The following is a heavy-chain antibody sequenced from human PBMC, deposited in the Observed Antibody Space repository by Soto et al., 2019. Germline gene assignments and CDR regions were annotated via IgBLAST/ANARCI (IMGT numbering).Heavy chain of an antibody. CDR3: ARDTLITMVRGVRGNQVFDY. V-gene: IGHV1-18*01. D-gene: IGHD3-10*01. CDR2: ISAYNGNT. CDR1: GYTFTSYG. J-gene: IGHJ4*02. Sequence: QVQLVQSGAEVKKPGASVKVSCKASGYTFTSYGISWVRQAPGQGLEWMGWISAYNGNTNYAQKLQGRVTMTTDTSTSTAYIELRSLRSDDTAVYYCARDTLITMVRGVRGNQVFDYWGQGTLVTVSS.